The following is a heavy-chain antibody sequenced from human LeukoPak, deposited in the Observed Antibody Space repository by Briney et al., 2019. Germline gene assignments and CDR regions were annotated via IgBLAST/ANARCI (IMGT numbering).Heavy chain of an antibody. CDR1: GYTFTGYY. CDR3: AREAKPYYYYYGMDV. CDR2: INPNSGGT. V-gene: IGHV1-2*02. Sequence: ASVKVSCKASGYTFTGYYMRWVRQAPGQGLEWMGWINPNSGGTNYAQKFQGRVTMTRDTSISTAYMELSRLRSDDTAVYYCAREAKPYYYYYGMDVWGQGTTVTVSS. D-gene: IGHD1-14*01. J-gene: IGHJ6*02.